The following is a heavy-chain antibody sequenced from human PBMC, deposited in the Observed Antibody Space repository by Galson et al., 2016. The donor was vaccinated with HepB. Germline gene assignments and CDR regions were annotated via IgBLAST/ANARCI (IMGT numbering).Heavy chain of an antibody. CDR2: VGVAGDT. V-gene: IGHV3-13*01. Sequence: SLRLSCAASGFTFRNYDMHWVRQAAGKSLEWVSGVGVAGDTYSPDSVKGRFTISREDAKNSVYLQMNSLTAGDTAVYYCVRGGLYCGGDCSRPYYFDYWGQGILGTVSS. CDR1: GFTFRNYD. J-gene: IGHJ4*02. D-gene: IGHD2-21*01. CDR3: VRGGLYCGGDCSRPYYFDY.